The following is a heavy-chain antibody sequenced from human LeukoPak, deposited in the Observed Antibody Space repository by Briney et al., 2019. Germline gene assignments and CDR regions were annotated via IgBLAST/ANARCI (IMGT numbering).Heavy chain of an antibody. V-gene: IGHV1-18*01. CDR1: GYTFTSYG. D-gene: IGHD6-19*01. CDR2: IITYNGNT. CDR3: ARDEPGRWNSGWPRLPRDY. Sequence: GASVKVSCKASGYTFTSYGISWVRQAPGQGLEWMGYIITYNGNTNYAQKLQGRVTMTTDTSTSTAYMELRSLRSDDTAVYYCARDEPGRWNSGWPRLPRDYWGQGTLVTVSS. J-gene: IGHJ4*02.